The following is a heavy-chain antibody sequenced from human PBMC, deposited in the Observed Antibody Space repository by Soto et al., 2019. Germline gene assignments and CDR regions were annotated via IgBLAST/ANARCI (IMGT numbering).Heavy chain of an antibody. CDR1: GNTLNSYG. CDR3: ARAGDAPYYGMDV. D-gene: IGHD6-19*01. V-gene: IGHV1-18*01. J-gene: IGHJ6*02. CDR2: ISAYNGDT. Sequence: QVHLVQSRAEVKKPGASVEVSCKVSGNTLNSYGISWVRQAPGQGLEWMGWISAYNGDTNYAQNLQDRVTMTTDTTTSTAYMELRSPRSDDTAVYYCARAGDAPYYGMDVWGQGTTITVSS.